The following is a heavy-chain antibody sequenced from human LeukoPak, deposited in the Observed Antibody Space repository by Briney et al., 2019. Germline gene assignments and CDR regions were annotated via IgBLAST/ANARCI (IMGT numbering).Heavy chain of an antibody. CDR3: ARTLPLVPEGGYGSRAFDI. CDR2: INPNSGGT. D-gene: IGHD3-10*01. CDR1: GYTFTGYY. J-gene: IGHJ3*02. V-gene: IGHV1-2*02. Sequence: ASVKVSCKASGYTFTGYYIHWVRQAPGQGLEWMGWINPNSGGTKYAQKFQGRVTMTRDTSISTAYMELSRLRSDDTAVYYCARTLPLVPEGGYGSRAFDIWGQGTMVTVSS.